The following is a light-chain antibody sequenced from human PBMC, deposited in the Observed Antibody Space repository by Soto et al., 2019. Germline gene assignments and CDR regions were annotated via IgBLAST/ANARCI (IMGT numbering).Light chain of an antibody. CDR1: SSNIGAGYA. CDR2: QNS. J-gene: IGLJ1*01. Sequence: QSALTQPPSVSGAPGQRVTISCTVSSSNIGAGYAVHWYQQLPGTAPTLLIFQNSNRPSGVPDRFSGSKSATSASLAITGLQAEDEADYYCQSYDTSWRGYVFGTGNKVTVL. V-gene: IGLV1-40*01. CDR3: QSYDTSWRGYV.